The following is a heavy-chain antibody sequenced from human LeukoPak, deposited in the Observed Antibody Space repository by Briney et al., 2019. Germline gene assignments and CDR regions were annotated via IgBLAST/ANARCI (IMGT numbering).Heavy chain of an antibody. CDR2: SGST. CDR3: AGAPQQNYDFWSGYYSIKPSDAFDI. D-gene: IGHD3-3*01. Sequence: SGSTXXNPSLKSRVTISVDKSKNQFSLKLSSVTAADTAVYYCAGAPQQNYDFWSGYYSIKPSDAFDIWGQGTMVTVSS. V-gene: IGHV4-4*02. J-gene: IGHJ3*02.